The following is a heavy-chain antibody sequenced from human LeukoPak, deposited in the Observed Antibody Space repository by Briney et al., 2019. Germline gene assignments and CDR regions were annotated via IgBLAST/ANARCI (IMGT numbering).Heavy chain of an antibody. Sequence: APVKVSCKASGYTFTSYYMHWVRQAPGQGLEWMGIINPSGGSTSYAQKFQGRVTMTRDTSTSTVYMELSSLRSEDTAVYYCARGILPYYYDSSGYYYNWFDPWGQGTLVTVSS. CDR1: GYTFTSYY. V-gene: IGHV1-46*01. J-gene: IGHJ5*02. D-gene: IGHD3-22*01. CDR3: ARGILPYYYDSSGYYYNWFDP. CDR2: INPSGGST.